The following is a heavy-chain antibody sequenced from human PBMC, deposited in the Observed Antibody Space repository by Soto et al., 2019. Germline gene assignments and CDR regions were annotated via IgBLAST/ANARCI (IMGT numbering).Heavy chain of an antibody. V-gene: IGHV3-48*02. Sequence: EVQLVGSGGGLVQPGGSLRLSCAASGFTFSSYSMNWVRQAPGKGLEWVSYISSSSSTIYYADFVKCRFTISRDNAKNPLYLQMNSLRDEDTAGYYCARDLSGAARRYYFDYWGQGTLVTVSS. CDR2: ISSSSSTI. CDR1: GFTFSSYS. CDR3: ARDLSGAARRYYFDY. D-gene: IGHD6-6*01. J-gene: IGHJ4*02.